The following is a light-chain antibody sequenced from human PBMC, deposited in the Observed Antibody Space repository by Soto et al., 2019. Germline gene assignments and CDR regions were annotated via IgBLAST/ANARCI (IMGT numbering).Light chain of an antibody. CDR1: SSDVGGYNY. CDR2: EVS. CDR3: SSYTSNSTWV. Sequence: QSALTQPASVSGSPGQSITISCTGTSSDVGGYNYVSWYQQHPGKAPKLMIYEVSNRPSGVSNRFSGSKSGHTASLTISGLQAEDEADYYCSSYTSNSTWVFGGGTKLTVL. J-gene: IGLJ3*02. V-gene: IGLV2-14*01.